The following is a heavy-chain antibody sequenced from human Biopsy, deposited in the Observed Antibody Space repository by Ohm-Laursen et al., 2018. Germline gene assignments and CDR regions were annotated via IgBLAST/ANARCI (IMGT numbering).Heavy chain of an antibody. CDR3: AKDLRNNNWGVEN. D-gene: IGHD7-27*01. V-gene: IGHV3-33*03. CDR1: GFTFSSYG. J-gene: IGHJ4*02. Sequence: SLRLSCAASGFTFSSYGIHWVRQAPGKGLEWVAVIWYDGSNKYSADSVKGRFSISRDNSKNTLYLQMNNLRAEDTAVFYCAKDLRNNNWGVENWGQGTLVTVSS. CDR2: IWYDGSNK.